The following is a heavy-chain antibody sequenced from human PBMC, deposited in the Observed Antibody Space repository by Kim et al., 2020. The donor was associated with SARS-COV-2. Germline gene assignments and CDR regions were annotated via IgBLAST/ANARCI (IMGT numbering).Heavy chain of an antibody. J-gene: IGHJ6*01. CDR2: IYHSGST. CDR3: ARDGYSYLDV. CDR1: GGSLSSGGYY. V-gene: IGHV4-31*03. D-gene: IGHD5-18*01. Sequence: SETLSLTCTVSGGSLSSGGYYWSWIRQFPGKDLEWIGYIYHSGSTYYNPSLKSRVIMSVDTSKNQFSLKLRSVTAADTAVYYCARDGYSYLDVWGPGTT.